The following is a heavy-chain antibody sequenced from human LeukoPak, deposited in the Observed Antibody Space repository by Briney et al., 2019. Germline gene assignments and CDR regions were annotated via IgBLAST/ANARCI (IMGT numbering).Heavy chain of an antibody. J-gene: IGHJ3*02. CDR1: GYTFTSYG. CDR3: ARDLNGSVKPVWHAFDI. Sequence: ASVTVSCKASGYTFTSYGISWVRQAPGQGLEWMGWISAYNGNTNYAQKLQGRVTMTADTSTSTAYMELRSLRSDDTAVYYCARDLNGSVKPVWHAFDIWGQGTMVTVSS. V-gene: IGHV1-18*01. CDR2: ISAYNGNT. D-gene: IGHD3-16*01.